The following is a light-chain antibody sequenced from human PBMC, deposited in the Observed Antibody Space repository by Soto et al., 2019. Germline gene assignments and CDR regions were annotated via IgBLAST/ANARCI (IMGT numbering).Light chain of an antibody. J-gene: IGLJ1*01. Sequence: QSVLTQPASVSGSPGQSITISCTGTSSDVGGYNYVSWYQQHPGKAPKLMIYDVSNRPSGVSNRFSGSKSGNTASLTISGLQAEDEADYYCSSYTSSPWVFGTGTKLTVL. V-gene: IGLV2-14*01. CDR3: SSYTSSPWV. CDR1: SSDVGGYNY. CDR2: DVS.